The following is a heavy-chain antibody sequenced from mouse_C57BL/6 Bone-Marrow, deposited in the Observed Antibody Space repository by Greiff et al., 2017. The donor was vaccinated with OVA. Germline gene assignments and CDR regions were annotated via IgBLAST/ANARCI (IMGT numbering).Heavy chain of an antibody. V-gene: IGHV5-4*01. Sequence: EVQGVESGGGLVKPGGSLKLSCAASGFTFSSYAMSWVRQTPEKRLEWVATISDGGSYTYYPDNVKGRFTISRDNAKNNLYLQMSHLKSEDTAMYYCARERDYDGYYAWFAYWGQGTLVTVSA. CDR2: ISDGGSYT. CDR3: ARERDYDGYYAWFAY. J-gene: IGHJ3*01. CDR1: GFTFSSYA. D-gene: IGHD2-3*01.